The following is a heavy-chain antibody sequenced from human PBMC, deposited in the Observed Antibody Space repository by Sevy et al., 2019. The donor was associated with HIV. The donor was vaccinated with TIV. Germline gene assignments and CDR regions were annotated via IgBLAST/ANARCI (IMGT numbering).Heavy chain of an antibody. V-gene: IGHV3-30-3*01. D-gene: IGHD3-22*01. CDR1: GFTFSSYA. Sequence: GGSLRLSCAASGFTFSSYAMHWVRQAPGKGLEWVAVISYDGSNKYYADSVKGRFTISRDNSKNTLYLQMNSLRAEDTAVYYCARDRHRPHGPLITMIVVVPTPPDYWGQGTLVTVSS. J-gene: IGHJ4*02. CDR3: ARDRHRPHGPLITMIVVVPTPPDY. CDR2: ISYDGSNK.